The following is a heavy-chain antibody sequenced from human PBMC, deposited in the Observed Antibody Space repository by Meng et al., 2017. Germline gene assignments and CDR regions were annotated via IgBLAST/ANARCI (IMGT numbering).Heavy chain of an antibody. CDR1: GFPFKRYA. CDR2: IAANGDKT. D-gene: IGHD6-19*01. V-gene: IGHV3-23*04. CDR3: ASSRGGPRLDYFHN. J-gene: IGHJ4*02. Sequence: QLVESGGDFVRPGGALSLSCEASGFPFKRYAMTWVRQAPGKGLQWVSTIAANGDKTYYADSVKGRFTISRDNSKNTLYVQMNSLRAEDTAIYYCASSRGGPRLDYFHNWGQGTLVTVSS.